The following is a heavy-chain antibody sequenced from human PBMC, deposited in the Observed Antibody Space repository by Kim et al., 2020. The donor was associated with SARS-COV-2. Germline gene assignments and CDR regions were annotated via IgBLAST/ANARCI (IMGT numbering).Heavy chain of an antibody. D-gene: IGHD6-6*01. CDR2: ISGGSDYL. CDR1: GFTFSLYS. Sequence: GGSLRLSCAASGFTFSLYSMNWVRQAPGKGLEWVSSISGGSDYLYYADSVKGRFTISRDNAKNSLYLQANSLRAEDTGVYYCAREVRGTISSVDWGQGT. CDR3: AREVRGTISSVD. V-gene: IGHV3-21*01. J-gene: IGHJ4*02.